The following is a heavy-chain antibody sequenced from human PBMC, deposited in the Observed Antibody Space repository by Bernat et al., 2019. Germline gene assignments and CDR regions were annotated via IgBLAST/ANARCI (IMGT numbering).Heavy chain of an antibody. D-gene: IGHD3-22*01. CDR3: ARGTDYDSSGYPPPDY. CDR1: GCSISSGGYY. J-gene: IGHJ4*02. CDR2: IYYSGST. Sequence: QVQLQESGPGLVKPSQTLSLTCTVSGCSISSGGYYWSWIRQYPGKGLEWFGYIYYSGSTYYNPSLKSRVTISVDTSKNQFSLKLSSVTAADTAVYYCARGTDYDSSGYPPPDYWGQGTLVTVSS. V-gene: IGHV4-31*03.